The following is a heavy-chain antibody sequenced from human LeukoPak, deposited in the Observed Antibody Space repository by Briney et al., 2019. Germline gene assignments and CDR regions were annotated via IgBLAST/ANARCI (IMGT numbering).Heavy chain of an antibody. J-gene: IGHJ2*01. CDR1: GFTFSNYG. CDR2: IWYDGRKI. CDR3: AREAYSYGSTDYYSDL. D-gene: IGHD5-18*01. Sequence: GGSLRLSCAASGFTFSNYGLHWVRQAPGKGLEWVAVIWYDGRKIYYTDSVKGRFTISRDKSKNTLYLQMNNMRAEHTALYSCAREAYSYGSTDYYSDLWGRGTLVTVSS. V-gene: IGHV3-33*01.